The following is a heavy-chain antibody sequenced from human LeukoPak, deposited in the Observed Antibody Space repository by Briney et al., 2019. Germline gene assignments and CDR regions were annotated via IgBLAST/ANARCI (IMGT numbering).Heavy chain of an antibody. D-gene: IGHD2-21*01. Sequence: SETLSHTCTVSGYSISSGYYWGWIRQPPGKGLEWIGSIYHSGSTYYNPSLKSRVTISVDTSKNQFSLKLSSVTAADTAVYYCARGGGYWPYYYYYMDVWGKGTTVTISS. CDR2: IYHSGST. CDR1: GYSISSGYY. J-gene: IGHJ6*03. V-gene: IGHV4-38-2*02. CDR3: ARGGGYWPYYYYYMDV.